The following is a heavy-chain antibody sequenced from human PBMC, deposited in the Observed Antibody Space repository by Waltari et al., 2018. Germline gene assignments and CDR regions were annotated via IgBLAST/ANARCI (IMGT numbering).Heavy chain of an antibody. V-gene: IGHV1-69*09. D-gene: IGHD3-22*01. CDR2: ISPALAIA. CDR1: GGTFSSYA. CDR3: ASSSGYDYYYYYGMDV. Sequence: QVQLVQSGAEVKKPGSSVKVSCKASGGTFSSYAISWVRQAPGQGLEWMGRISPALAIATYSQKFQGRVTITADKSTSTAYMELSSLRSEDTAVYYCASSSGYDYYYYYGMDVWGQGTTVTVSS. J-gene: IGHJ6*02.